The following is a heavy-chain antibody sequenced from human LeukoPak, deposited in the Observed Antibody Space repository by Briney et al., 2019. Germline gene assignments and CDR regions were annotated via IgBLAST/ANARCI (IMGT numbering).Heavy chain of an antibody. CDR1: GYSFTSYW. Sequence: GESLKISCKGSGYSFTSYWIGWVRQMPGKGLEWMGIIYPGDSDTRYSPSFQGQVTFSVDKSISTAYLHWSSLKASDTAMYYCARRDCSSSLCSWDGYNWFDPWGQGTLVTVSS. D-gene: IGHD2-2*01. CDR3: ARRDCSSSLCSWDGYNWFDP. V-gene: IGHV5-51*01. CDR2: IYPGDSDT. J-gene: IGHJ5*02.